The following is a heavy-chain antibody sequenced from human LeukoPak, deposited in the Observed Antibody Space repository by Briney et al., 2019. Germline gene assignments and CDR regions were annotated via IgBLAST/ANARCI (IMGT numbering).Heavy chain of an antibody. D-gene: IGHD3-10*02. CDR3: ATYSRLNAREFQC. CDR2: ISGSGGST. J-gene: IGHJ1*01. V-gene: IGHV3-23*01. CDR1: GFTFSSNA. Sequence: GGSLRLSCAASGFTFSSNAMSWVRQAPGKGLEWVSGISGSGGSTYYADSVKGRFSISRDNSKNTLYLQMNSLRAEDTAIYYCATYSRLNAREFQCWGQGTVVTVSS.